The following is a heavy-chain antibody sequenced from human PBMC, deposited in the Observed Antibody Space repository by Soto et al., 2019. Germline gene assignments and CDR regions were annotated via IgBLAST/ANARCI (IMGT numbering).Heavy chain of an antibody. CDR3: ARVDCSTTTCYYYGFDV. V-gene: IGHV3-30-3*01. CDR2: ISYDGSDK. J-gene: IGHJ6*02. Sequence: QVHLEESGGGVVQPGGSLRLSCAGSGFDFSGCTIHWVRQAPGKGLEWVAVISYDGSDKYYADSVKGRFTISRDNAKKTLYLQMNSLRIEDTAVYYCARVDCSTTTCYYYGFDVWGQGTTVTVSS. D-gene: IGHD2-2*01. CDR1: GFDFSGCT.